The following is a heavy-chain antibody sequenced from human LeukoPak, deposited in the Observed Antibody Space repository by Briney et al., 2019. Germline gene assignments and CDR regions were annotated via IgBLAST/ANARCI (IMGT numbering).Heavy chain of an antibody. J-gene: IGHJ4*02. CDR1: GFIVSSNY. D-gene: IGHD2-15*01. V-gene: IGHV3-53*01. CDR3: ARIVGRGADY. Sequence: GGSLRLSCTVSGFIVSSNYMSWVRQAPGKGLEWVSVIYRDGSTYYADSVKGRFTISRDKSKNTLYLQMNSLRAEDTAVYFCARIVGRGADYWGQGTLVTVSS. CDR2: IYRDGST.